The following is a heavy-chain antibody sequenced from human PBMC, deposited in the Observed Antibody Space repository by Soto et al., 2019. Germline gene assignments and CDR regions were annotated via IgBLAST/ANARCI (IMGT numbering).Heavy chain of an antibody. V-gene: IGHV3-33*01. CDR1: GFTFSSYG. Sequence: PGGSLRLSCAASGFTFSSYGMHWVRQAPGKGLEWVAVIWYDGSNKYYADSVKGRFTISRDNSKNTLYLQMNSLRAEDTAVYYCARDYESLVVVAAPFDYWGQGTLVTVSS. D-gene: IGHD2-15*01. CDR2: IWYDGSNK. CDR3: ARDYESLVVVAAPFDY. J-gene: IGHJ4*02.